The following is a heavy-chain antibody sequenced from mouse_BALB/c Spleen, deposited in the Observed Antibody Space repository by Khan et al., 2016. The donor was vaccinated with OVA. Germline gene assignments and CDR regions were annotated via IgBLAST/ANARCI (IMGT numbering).Heavy chain of an antibody. CDR2: ISSGSSTI. D-gene: IGHD2-3*01. V-gene: IGHV5-17*02. CDR3: ARRRIYDGYYGGAMDY. J-gene: IGHJ4*01. Sequence: EVQLVESGGGLVQPGGSRKLSCAASGFTFSGFGMHWVRQAPEKGLEWVAYISSGSSTIYYADTVKGRFTISRDNPKNTLFLQMTSLRSEDTAMXYCARRRIYDGYYGGAMDYWGQGTSVTVSS. CDR1: GFTFSGFG.